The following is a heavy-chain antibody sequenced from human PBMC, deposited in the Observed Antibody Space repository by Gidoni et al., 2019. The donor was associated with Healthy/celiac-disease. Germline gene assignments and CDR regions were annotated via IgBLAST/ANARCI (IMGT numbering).Heavy chain of an antibody. CDR2: IYYSGST. CDR3: ARDGSAFWQQLVLPFDY. J-gene: IGHJ4*02. D-gene: IGHD6-13*01. Sequence: QLQLQESGPGLVQPSETLSLTCTVSGGSISSSSYYWGWIRQPPGKGLEWIGSIYYSGSTYYNPSLKSRVTISVDTSKNQFSLKLSSVTAADTAVYYCARDGSAFWQQLVLPFDYWGQGTLVTVSS. CDR1: GGSISSSSYY. V-gene: IGHV4-39*07.